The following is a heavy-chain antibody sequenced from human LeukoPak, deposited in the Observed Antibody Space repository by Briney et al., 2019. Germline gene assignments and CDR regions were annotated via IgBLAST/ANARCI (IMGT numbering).Heavy chain of an antibody. CDR2: ISSSSSYI. J-gene: IGHJ4*02. CDR3: AREDEYSSSWYAGY. Sequence: ETLSLTCTVSGGSISTSSYYWGWVRQAPGKGLEWVSSISSSSSYIYYADSVKGRFTISRDNAKNSLYLQMNSLRAEDTAVYYCAREDEYSSSWYAGYWGQGTLVTVSS. CDR1: GGSISTSSYY. V-gene: IGHV3-21*01. D-gene: IGHD6-13*01.